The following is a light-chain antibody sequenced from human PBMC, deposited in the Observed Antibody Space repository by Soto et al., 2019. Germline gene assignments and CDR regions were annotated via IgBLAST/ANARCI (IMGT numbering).Light chain of an antibody. CDR2: GAS. Sequence: EIVLTQSPGTLSLSPGEGDTLSCRASQSVSSNSLAWYQQKPGQAPRLLIYGASTRATGIPDRFSGSGSGTDFTLTIHRLEPEDFAVYYCQQYGSSPLTFGGGTKVEIK. CDR1: QSVSSNS. CDR3: QQYGSSPLT. V-gene: IGKV3-20*01. J-gene: IGKJ4*01.